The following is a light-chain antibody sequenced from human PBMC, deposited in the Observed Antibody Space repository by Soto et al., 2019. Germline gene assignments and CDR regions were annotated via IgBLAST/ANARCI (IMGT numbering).Light chain of an antibody. J-gene: IGKJ1*01. V-gene: IGKV1-39*01. Sequence: DLQMTQSPSSLSASVGDRVTITCRASQSISSYLNWYQQKPGTAPNLLIYAASILQSGVPSRFSGSGSGTDFTLTINSLQPEDFATYYCQQSSSTPWAFGQGTKVEIK. CDR2: AAS. CDR3: QQSSSTPWA. CDR1: QSISSY.